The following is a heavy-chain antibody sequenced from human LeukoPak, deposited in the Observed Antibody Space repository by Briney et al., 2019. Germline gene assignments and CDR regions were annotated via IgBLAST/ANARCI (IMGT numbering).Heavy chain of an antibody. V-gene: IGHV4-34*01. CDR2: INHSGST. Sequence: KPSETLSLTCAVYGGSFSGYYWSWIRQPPGKGLEWIGEINHSGSTNYNPSLKSRVTISVDTSKNQFSLKLSSVTAADTAVYYCARGKGVVISRGFDPWGQGTLVTVSS. CDR3: ARGKGVVISRGFDP. J-gene: IGHJ5*02. D-gene: IGHD3-3*01. CDR1: GGSFSGYY.